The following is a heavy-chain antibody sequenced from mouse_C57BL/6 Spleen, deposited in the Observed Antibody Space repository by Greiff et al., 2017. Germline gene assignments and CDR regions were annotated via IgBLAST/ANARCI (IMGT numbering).Heavy chain of an antibody. J-gene: IGHJ2*01. V-gene: IGHV1-61*01. Sequence: QVQLQQPGAELVRPGSSVKLSCKASGYTFTSYWMDLVKQRPGQGLEWIGNIYPSDSETHYNQKFKDKATLTVDKSSSTAYMQLSSLTSEDSAVYYCAFYYYGSSPFDYWGQGTTLTVSS. CDR2: IYPSDSET. CDR1: GYTFTSYW. D-gene: IGHD1-1*01. CDR3: AFYYYGSSPFDY.